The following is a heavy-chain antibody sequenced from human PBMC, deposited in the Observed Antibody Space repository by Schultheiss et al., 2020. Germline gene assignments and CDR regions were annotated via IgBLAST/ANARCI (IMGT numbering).Heavy chain of an antibody. V-gene: IGHV4-59*08. J-gene: IGHJ5*02. CDR3: ARRYPSIQLWPGLFDP. CDR2: IYYSGST. CDR1: GGSISSYY. D-gene: IGHD5-18*01. Sequence: SETLSLTCTVSGGSISSYYWSWIRQPPGKGLEWIGYIYYSGSTNYNPSLKSRVTISVDTSKNQFSLKLSSVTAADTAVYYCARRYPSIQLWPGLFDPWGQGTLVTFSS.